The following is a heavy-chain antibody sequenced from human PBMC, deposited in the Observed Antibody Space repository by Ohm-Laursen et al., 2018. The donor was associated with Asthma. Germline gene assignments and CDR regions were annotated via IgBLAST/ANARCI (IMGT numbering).Heavy chain of an antibody. Sequence: SLRLSCAASGFTFGSYAMHWVRQAPGKGLEWVAVISYDGSNKYYADSVKGRFTISRDNSKNTLYLQMNSLRAEDTAVYYCARESSSSGNHYFDYWGQGTLVTVSS. D-gene: IGHD6-13*01. J-gene: IGHJ4*02. V-gene: IGHV3-30-3*01. CDR2: ISYDGSNK. CDR1: GFTFGSYA. CDR3: ARESSSSGNHYFDY.